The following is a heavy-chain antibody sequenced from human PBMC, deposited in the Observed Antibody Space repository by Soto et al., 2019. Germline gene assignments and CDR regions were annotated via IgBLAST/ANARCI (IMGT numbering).Heavy chain of an antibody. CDR3: AESSYGYATCFDY. D-gene: IGHD5-18*01. V-gene: IGHV3-23*01. J-gene: IGHJ4*02. CDR1: GFTFSSYA. CDR2: ISGSGGST. Sequence: LRLSCAASGFTFSSYAMSWVRQAPGKGLEWVSAISGSGGSTYYADSVKGRFTISRDNSKNTLYLQMNRLRAEDTAVYYCAESSYGYATCFDYWGQGTLVTVSS.